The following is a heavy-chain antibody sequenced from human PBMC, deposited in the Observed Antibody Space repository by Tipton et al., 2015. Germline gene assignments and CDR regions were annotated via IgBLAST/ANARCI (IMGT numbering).Heavy chain of an antibody. J-gene: IGHJ4*02. CDR3: AKDVYDSSEYFDY. Sequence: GSLRLSCAASGFPFSNNAMTWVRQAPGKGLEWVSSISGGGGRTYYADSVKGRFTISRDSAKNALYPQMNSLRAEDTAVYYCAKDVYDSSEYFDYWGQGTLVTVSS. V-gene: IGHV3-23*01. CDR2: ISGGGGRT. D-gene: IGHD3-22*01. CDR1: GFPFSNNA.